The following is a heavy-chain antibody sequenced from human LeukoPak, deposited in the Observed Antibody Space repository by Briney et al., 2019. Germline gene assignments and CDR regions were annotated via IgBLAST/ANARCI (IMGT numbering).Heavy chain of an antibody. D-gene: IGHD3-10*01. CDR1: GGSISSYY. CDR3: ARVRRGLSYFDY. CDR2: IYYSGST. V-gene: IGHV4-59*01. J-gene: IGHJ4*02. Sequence: SETLSLTCTVSGGSISSYYWSWIRQPPGKGLEWIGYIYYSGSTNYNPSLKSRVTISVDTSKNQFSLKLSSVTAADTAVYYCARVRRGLSYFDYWGQGTLVTVSS.